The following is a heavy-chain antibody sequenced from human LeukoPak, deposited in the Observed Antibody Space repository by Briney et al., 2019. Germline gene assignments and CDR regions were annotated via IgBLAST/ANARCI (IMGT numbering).Heavy chain of an antibody. J-gene: IGHJ6*03. Sequence: SETLSLTCAVYGGSFSSYYWGWIRRPPGKGLEWIGSIYYSGSTYHNPSLKSRVTISVDTSKNQFSLKLSSVTAPDTAVYYCARDIVTRGTYYYMDVWGKGTTVTVSS. CDR1: GGSFSSYY. CDR3: ARDIVTRGTYYYMDV. CDR2: IYYSGST. V-gene: IGHV4-39*07. D-gene: IGHD2-21*01.